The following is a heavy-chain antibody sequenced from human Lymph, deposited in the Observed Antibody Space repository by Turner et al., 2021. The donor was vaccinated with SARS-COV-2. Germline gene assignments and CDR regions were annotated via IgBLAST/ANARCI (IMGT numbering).Heavy chain of an antibody. V-gene: IGHV5-51*03. CDR1: GDSFTSYW. Sequence: EVQLVQSGAEVKKPGESLKISCKGSGDSFTSYWIGWVRQLPGKGLGWMGIIYPGDSDTRYSPSSQGQVTISADKSISTAYLQWSSLKASDTAMYYCARSEFCTSTSCYRGYYYYRMDVWGQGTTVTVSS. CDR2: IYPGDSDT. CDR3: ARSEFCTSTSCYRGYYYYRMDV. J-gene: IGHJ6*02. D-gene: IGHD2-2*02.